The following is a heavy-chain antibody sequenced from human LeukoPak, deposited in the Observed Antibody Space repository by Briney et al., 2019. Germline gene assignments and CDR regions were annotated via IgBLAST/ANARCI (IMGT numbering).Heavy chain of an antibody. V-gene: IGHV1-24*01. CDR1: GGTFSSYA. J-gene: IGHJ6*03. Sequence: ASVKVSCKASGGTFSSYAISWVRQAPGKGLEWMGGFDPEDGETIYAQKFQGRVTMTEDTSTDTAYMELSSLRSEDTAVYYCATGPSGALLGFPYYYYYYMDVWGKGTTVTVSS. D-gene: IGHD3-10*01. CDR3: ATGPSGALLGFPYYYYYYMDV. CDR2: FDPEDGET.